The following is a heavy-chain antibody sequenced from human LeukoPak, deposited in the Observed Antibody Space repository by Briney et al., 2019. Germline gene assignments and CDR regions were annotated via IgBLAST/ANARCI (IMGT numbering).Heavy chain of an antibody. Sequence: SETLSLTCTVSGGSISSYYRSWIRQPPGKGLEWIGYIYYSGSTNYNPSLKSRVTISVDTSKNQFSLKLSSVTAADTAVYYCARAPLDYFDYWGQGTLVTVSS. CDR1: GGSISSYY. V-gene: IGHV4-59*01. CDR3: ARAPLDYFDY. J-gene: IGHJ4*02. CDR2: IYYSGST.